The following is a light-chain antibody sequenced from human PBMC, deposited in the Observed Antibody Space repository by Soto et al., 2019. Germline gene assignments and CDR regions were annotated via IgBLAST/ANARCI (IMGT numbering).Light chain of an antibody. CDR2: GAS. Sequence: IVMTQSPATLSVSPGERATLSCRASQSISSKLAWYQQKPGQAPRLLIYGASTRATGIPARFSGSGSGTEFTLTISRLQSEDFAVYYCQQYSNWYTFGQGTKLEIK. CDR1: QSISSK. V-gene: IGKV3-15*01. CDR3: QQYSNWYT. J-gene: IGKJ2*01.